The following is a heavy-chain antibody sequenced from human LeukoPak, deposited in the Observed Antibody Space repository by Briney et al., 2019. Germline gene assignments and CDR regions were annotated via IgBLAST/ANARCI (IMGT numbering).Heavy chain of an antibody. V-gene: IGHV3-30*18. CDR2: ISYDGSNK. CDR1: GFTFSSYG. Sequence: PGRSLRLSCAASGFTFSSYGMHWVRQAPGKGLEWVAVISYDGSNKYYADSVKGRFTISRDNSKNTLYLQLNNLRVDDTATYYCVKGLTRLVPYFDYWGQGALVTVSP. J-gene: IGHJ4*02. D-gene: IGHD2-8*02. CDR3: VKGLTRLVPYFDY.